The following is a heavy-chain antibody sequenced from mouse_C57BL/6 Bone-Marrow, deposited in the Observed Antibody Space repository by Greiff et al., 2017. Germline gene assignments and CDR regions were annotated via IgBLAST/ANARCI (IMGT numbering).Heavy chain of an antibody. D-gene: IGHD2-3*01. Sequence: QVQLQQSGAELARPGASVKLSCTASGYTFTSYGISWVKQRTGQGLEWIGEIYPRSGNTYYNEKFTGKATLTADKSSSPASMELRSLTSEASAVYISARSLDGYYPPWFAYGGQGTLVTVSA. CDR3: ARSLDGYYPPWFAY. CDR1: GYTFTSYG. CDR2: IYPRSGNT. J-gene: IGHJ3*01. V-gene: IGHV1-81*01.